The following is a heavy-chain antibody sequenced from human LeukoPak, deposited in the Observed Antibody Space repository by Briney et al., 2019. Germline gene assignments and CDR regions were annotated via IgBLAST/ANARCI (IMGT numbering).Heavy chain of an antibody. CDR2: ISAYNGNT. CDR1: GYTFTSYG. D-gene: IGHD3-22*01. J-gene: IGHJ5*02. V-gene: IGHV1-18*01. CDR3: ARASPAIGYYESSGYYHTWFDP. Sequence: GASVKVSCKASGYTFTSYGISWVRQAPGQGLEWVGWISAYNGNTNYAQKLQGRVTITTDTSTSTAYMELRSLRSDDTAVYYCARASPAIGYYESSGYYHTWFDPWGQGTLVTVSS.